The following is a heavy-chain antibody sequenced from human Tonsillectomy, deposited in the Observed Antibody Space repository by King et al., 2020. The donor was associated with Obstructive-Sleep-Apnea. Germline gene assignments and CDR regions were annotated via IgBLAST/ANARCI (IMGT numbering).Heavy chain of an antibody. D-gene: IGHD2-2*02. V-gene: IGHV3-23*04. CDR2: ISGSGATT. CDR1: GFTFSRYD. J-gene: IGHJ6*02. Sequence: VQPVESGGGLVQPGGSLRLSCAASGFTFSRYDVTWVRQAPGKGLGWVSGISGSGATTSYADSVKGRFTISRDNSKNTLYLQMNSLRAEDTAVYYCAKVGPVAILGYYYYGLDVWGQGTTVTVSS. CDR3: AKVGPVAILGYYYYGLDV.